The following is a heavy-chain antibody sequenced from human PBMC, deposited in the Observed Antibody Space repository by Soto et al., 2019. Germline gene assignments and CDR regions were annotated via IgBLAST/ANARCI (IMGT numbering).Heavy chain of an antibody. CDR2: IYYSGST. D-gene: IGHD3-16*01. CDR3: ERLLYMMYYYSYCTDV. CDR1: GGSISSSSYY. J-gene: IGHJ6*02. Sequence: SETLSLTCTVSGGSISSSSYYWGWIRQPQGKGLEWIGSIYYSGSTYYNPSLKSRVTISVDTSKNQFSLKLSSVTAADTAVYYCERLLYMMYYYSYCTDVWGQATTGTVSS. V-gene: IGHV4-39*01.